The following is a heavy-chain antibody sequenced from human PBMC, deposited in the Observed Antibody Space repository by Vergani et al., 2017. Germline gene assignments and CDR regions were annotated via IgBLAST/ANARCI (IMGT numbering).Heavy chain of an antibody. D-gene: IGHD3-22*01. CDR2: IIPILGTA. V-gene: IGHV1-69*11. CDR3: ERSQTYYYDSSGYRIGY. Sequence: QVQLVQSGAEVKKPGSSVKVSCKASGGTFSSYAISWVRQAPGQGLEWMGRIIPILGTANYAQKFQGRVTITADESTSTADMELSSLRSEDTAVYDCERSQTYYYDSSGYRIGYWGQGTLVTVSS. CDR1: GGTFSSYA. J-gene: IGHJ4*02.